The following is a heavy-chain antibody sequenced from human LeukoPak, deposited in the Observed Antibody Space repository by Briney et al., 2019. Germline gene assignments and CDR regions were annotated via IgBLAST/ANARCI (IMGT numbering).Heavy chain of an antibody. CDR3: AREGGTQDY. D-gene: IGHD1-7*01. CDR1: GFTFSSYW. V-gene: IGHV3-7*01. J-gene: IGHJ4*02. CDR2: IKQDGSEK. Sequence: GGSLRLSCAASGFTFSSYWMTWVRQAPGKGLEWVANIKQDGSEKFYADSVRGRFTVSRDNAKHSVYLQMNSLRVDDTAVYYCAREGGTQDYWGQGILVTVSS.